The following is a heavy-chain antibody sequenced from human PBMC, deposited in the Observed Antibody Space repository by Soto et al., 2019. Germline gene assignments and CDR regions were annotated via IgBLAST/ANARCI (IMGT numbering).Heavy chain of an antibody. V-gene: IGHV3-74*01. J-gene: IGHJ4*02. Sequence: EVQLVESGGGLVQPGGSLRLSCAASGFIFSGYWMNWVRQAPGRGLVWVSRTNGDGSTTSYADSVKGRFTISRDNAKNTLYLQMNSLRADDTAVYYCAWSREGYNLVADYWGRGTLVTVSS. CDR2: TNGDGSTT. CDR1: GFIFSGYW. D-gene: IGHD3-3*01. CDR3: AWSREGYNLVADY.